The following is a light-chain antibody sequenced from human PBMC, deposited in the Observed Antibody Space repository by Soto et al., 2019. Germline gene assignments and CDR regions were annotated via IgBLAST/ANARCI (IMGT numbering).Light chain of an antibody. J-gene: IGLJ2*01. V-gene: IGLV2-8*01. CDR3: SSYAGSLV. CDR2: EVS. CDR1: SSDVGGYNY. Sequence: QSALTQPPSASGSPGQSVTISCTGTSSDVGGYNYVSWYQQHPGKAPKLMIYEVSTRPSGVPDRFSGSKSGNPASLTVSGLQAEDEADYYCSSYAGSLVFGGGTKLTVL.